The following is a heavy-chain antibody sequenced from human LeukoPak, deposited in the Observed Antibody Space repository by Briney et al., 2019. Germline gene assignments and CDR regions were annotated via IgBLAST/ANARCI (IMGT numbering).Heavy chain of an antibody. V-gene: IGHV3-11*04. CDR1: GFTFSDHY. J-gene: IGHJ6*03. D-gene: IGHD3-22*01. CDR3: ARVRVEPGYYERDYYYMDV. CDR2: ISSGGSTI. Sequence: GGSLRLSCAVSGFTFSDHYMSWIRQAPGKGLQWVSCISSGGSTIYYADSVKGRFTISRDNAKNSLYLQMNSLRAEDTAVYYCARVRVEPGYYERDYYYMDVWGKGTTVTVSS.